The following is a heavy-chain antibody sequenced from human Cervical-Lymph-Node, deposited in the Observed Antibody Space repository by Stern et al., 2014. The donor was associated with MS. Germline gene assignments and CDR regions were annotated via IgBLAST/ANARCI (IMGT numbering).Heavy chain of an antibody. CDR1: GGTFSKFP. J-gene: IGHJ5*02. D-gene: IGHD6-13*01. Sequence: QVQLVQSGAEVTKPWSSAKVSCKASGGTFSKFPSSWVRQAPGQGLEWMGGIFPVFGTPTYAQEFRGRVTITADVSTSTVYMELSSLRSDDTAVYYCALSSETSDRWYSLGYDLWGQGTLVTVSS. CDR3: ALSSETSDRWYSLGYDL. V-gene: IGHV1-69*01. CDR2: IFPVFGTP.